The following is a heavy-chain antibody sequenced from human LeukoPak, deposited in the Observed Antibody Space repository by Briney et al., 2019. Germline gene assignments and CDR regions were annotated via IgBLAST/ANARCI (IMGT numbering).Heavy chain of an antibody. V-gene: IGHV4-38-2*02. J-gene: IGHJ4*02. CDR1: GYSISSGYY. D-gene: IGHD3-22*01. CDR3: ARAPHFFDTSGSRYYFDY. Sequence: SETLSLTCSVSGYSISSGYYWDWIRQPPGKGLEWIASIYHTGKSYYNPSLKSRVTISVDTSKNQISLKLRSVAAADTAVYYCARAPHFFDTSGSRYYFDYWGQGALVTVSS. CDR2: IYHTGKS.